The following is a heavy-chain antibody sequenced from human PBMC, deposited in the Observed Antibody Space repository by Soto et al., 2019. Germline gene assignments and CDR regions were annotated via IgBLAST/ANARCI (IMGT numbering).Heavy chain of an antibody. CDR2: ISYDGSKK. D-gene: IGHD2-2*01. Sequence: QEQLVESGGGVVQPVMSLRVSCAASGFTFSSYGMHWVRQAPGKGLEWVAVISYDGSKKYYADSVKGRFTISRDNSKNTLYLQMASLRAEDTAVYYCANDRCWDQLVFSSCYHGMDVWGQGTTVTVSS. J-gene: IGHJ6*02. CDR3: ANDRCWDQLVFSSCYHGMDV. V-gene: IGHV3-30*18. CDR1: GFTFSSYG.